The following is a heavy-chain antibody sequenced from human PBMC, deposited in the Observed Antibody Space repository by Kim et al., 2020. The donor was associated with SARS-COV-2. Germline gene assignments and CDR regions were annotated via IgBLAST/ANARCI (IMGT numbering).Heavy chain of an antibody. CDR2: IRSKANSYAT. D-gene: IGHD5-18*01. CDR3: TRRVWDSYGSYYYGMDV. V-gene: IGHV3-73*01. CDR1: GFTFSGSA. Sequence: GGSLRLSCAASGFTFSGSAMHWVRQAPGKGLEWVGRIRSKANSYATAYAASVKGRFTISRDDSKNTAYLQMNSLKTEDTAVYYCTRRVWDSYGSYYYGMDVWGQGTTVTVSS. J-gene: IGHJ6*02.